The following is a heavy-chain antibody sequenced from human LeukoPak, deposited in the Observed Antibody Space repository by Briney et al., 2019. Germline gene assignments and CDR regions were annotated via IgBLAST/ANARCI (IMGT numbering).Heavy chain of an antibody. CDR3: AGGRIYYDSTGLDY. CDR2: IYYSGST. D-gene: IGHD3-22*01. Sequence: SETLSLTCTVSGDSMSNYYWSWIRQPPGKGLEWIGNIYYSGSTNYNPSLKSRVTISVDTSKNQFSLRLSSVTAADTAVYYCAGGRIYYDSTGLDYWGQGTLVTLSS. V-gene: IGHV4-59*01. CDR1: GDSMSNYY. J-gene: IGHJ4*02.